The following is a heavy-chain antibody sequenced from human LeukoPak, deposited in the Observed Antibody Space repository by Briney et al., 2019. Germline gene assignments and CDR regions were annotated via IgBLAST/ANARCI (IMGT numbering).Heavy chain of an antibody. J-gene: IGHJ6*02. CDR3: AREMTVAGYYGMDV. Sequence: GGSLRLSCAASGFTVSSNYMSWVRQAPGKGLEWVSVIYSGGSTYYADSVKGRFIISRDNSKDTLYLQMNRLRADDTAVYYCAREMTVAGYYGMDVWDQGTTVIVSS. CDR1: GFTVSSNY. D-gene: IGHD6-19*01. CDR2: IYSGGST. V-gene: IGHV3-66*01.